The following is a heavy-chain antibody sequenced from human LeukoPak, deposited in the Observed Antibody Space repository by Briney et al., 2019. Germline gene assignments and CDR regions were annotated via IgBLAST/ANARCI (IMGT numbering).Heavy chain of an antibody. Sequence: GGSLRLSCAASGFTFSSYSMNWVRQSPGKGLEWLSYISGGSDTRYHADSLKGRFTISSDNAKNSLYLQMNSLRAEDTAVYYCARIWDTAMAQPFDYWGQGTLVTVSS. CDR1: GFTFSSYS. D-gene: IGHD5-18*01. J-gene: IGHJ4*02. CDR3: ARIWDTAMAQPFDY. CDR2: ISGGSDTR. V-gene: IGHV3-48*01.